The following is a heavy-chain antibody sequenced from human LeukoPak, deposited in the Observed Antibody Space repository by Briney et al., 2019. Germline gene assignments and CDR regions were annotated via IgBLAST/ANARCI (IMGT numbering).Heavy chain of an antibody. Sequence: GGSLRLSCAASGFIFSTYNIDWVRQAPGKGVEGVSSISSSSSYIYYADSVKGRFTISRDNAKNSLYLQMNSLRAEDTAVYYCARGRGATVTTVFWFDPWGQGTLVTVSS. CDR3: ARGRGATVTTVFWFDP. CDR2: ISSSSSYI. J-gene: IGHJ5*02. CDR1: GFIFSTYN. D-gene: IGHD4-11*01. V-gene: IGHV3-21*01.